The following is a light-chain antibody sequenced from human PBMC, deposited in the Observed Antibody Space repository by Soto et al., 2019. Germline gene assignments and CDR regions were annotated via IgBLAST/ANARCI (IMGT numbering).Light chain of an antibody. CDR2: GAS. CDR3: QLYGSSSPT. V-gene: IGKV1-5*01. CDR1: QSISSW. J-gene: IGKJ2*01. Sequence: DIQMTQSPSTLSASVGDRVTITCRASQSISSWLAWYQQKPGKAPKLLIYGASSLESGVPSRFSGSGSVTEFTLTIDSLQPDDFANYYCQLYGSSSPTFGQGTKLEI.